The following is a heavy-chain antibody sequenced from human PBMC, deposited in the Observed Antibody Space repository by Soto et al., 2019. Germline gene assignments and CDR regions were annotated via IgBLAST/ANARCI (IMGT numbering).Heavy chain of an antibody. J-gene: IGHJ5*02. V-gene: IGHV4-4*07. CDR1: GASISSYF. Sequence: SETLSLTCTVSGASISSYFWTWIRQPAGKGLDWIGRISTSGTTNYNPSLRSRVTMSVDTSKNHFSLNLSSVTAADTAVYYCAREAGPDRWFDPWGQGTLVTVSS. CDR2: ISTSGTT. CDR3: AREAGPDRWFDP. D-gene: IGHD6-19*01.